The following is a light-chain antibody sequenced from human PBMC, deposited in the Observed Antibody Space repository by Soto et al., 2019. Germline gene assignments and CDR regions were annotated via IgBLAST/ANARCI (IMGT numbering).Light chain of an antibody. CDR1: QSVSSN. Sequence: IVMTQSPATLSVSPGERATLSCRASQSVSSNLAWYQQKPGQAPTLLIYGASARATGIPARFSGSGSGAEFTLTISSLQSEDFAVYYCQQCNNWPQWTFG. V-gene: IGKV3-15*01. CDR2: GAS. J-gene: IGKJ1*01. CDR3: QQCNNWPQWT.